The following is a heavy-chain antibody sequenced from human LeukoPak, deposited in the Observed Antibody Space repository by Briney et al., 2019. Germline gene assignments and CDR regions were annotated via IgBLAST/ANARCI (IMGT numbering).Heavy chain of an antibody. J-gene: IGHJ5*01. V-gene: IGHV3-21*06. Sequence: GSLTLSCAASGFTFSSYSMNWVRQAPEKGLEWVSSISSSSSYIYYADSVKGRFSISRDNAKNSLYLQMDSLRAEDTAVYYCAKEGAYPIITYDSWGQGALVTVSS. CDR1: GFTFSSYS. CDR3: AKEGAYPIITYDS. CDR2: ISSSSSYI. D-gene: IGHD3-10*01.